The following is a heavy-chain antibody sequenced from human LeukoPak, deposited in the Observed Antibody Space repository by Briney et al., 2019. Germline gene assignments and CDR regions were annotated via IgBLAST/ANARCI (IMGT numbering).Heavy chain of an antibody. CDR1: GFSFSSYG. D-gene: IGHD5-18*01. Sequence: GGSLRLSCAASGFSFSSYGMHWVRQAPCKGLEWVAFIRYDGSEKYYADSVKGRFTISRDNSKNTLYMQMNSLRAEDTAVYYCARDVRLPRRAFDIWGQGTMVTVSS. CDR2: IRYDGSEK. V-gene: IGHV3-30*02. J-gene: IGHJ3*02. CDR3: ARDVRLPRRAFDI.